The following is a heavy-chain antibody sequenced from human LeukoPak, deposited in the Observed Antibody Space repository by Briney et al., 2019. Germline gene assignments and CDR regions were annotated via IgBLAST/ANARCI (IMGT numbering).Heavy chain of an antibody. J-gene: IGHJ6*03. V-gene: IGHV1-69*06. Sequence: SVKVSCKASGGTFSSYAISWVRQAPGQGLEWMGGIIPIFGTANYAQKFQGRVTITADKSTSTAYMELSSLRSEDTAVYYCARVGSSWFYYYYYYMDVWGKGTTVTVSS. CDR1: GGTFSSYA. CDR3: ARVGSSWFYYYYYYMDV. D-gene: IGHD6-13*01. CDR2: IIPIFGTA.